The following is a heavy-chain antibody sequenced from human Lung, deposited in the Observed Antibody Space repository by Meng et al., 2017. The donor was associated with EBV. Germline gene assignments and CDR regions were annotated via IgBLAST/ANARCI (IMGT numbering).Heavy chain of an antibody. J-gene: IGHJ4*02. CDR2: ISYSGST. CDR3: ARTHFYDSSNYGFDY. D-gene: IGHD3-22*01. V-gene: IGHV4-30-4*01. CDR1: GGSISSGDYY. Sequence: GTGPGLGKPSQTLALTCPVSGGSISSGDYYWSWIRQPPGKGLEWIGYISYSGSTYYNPSLKSRVTISVDTSKNQFSLKLSSVTAADTAVYYCARTHFYDSSNYGFDYWGQGTLVTVSS.